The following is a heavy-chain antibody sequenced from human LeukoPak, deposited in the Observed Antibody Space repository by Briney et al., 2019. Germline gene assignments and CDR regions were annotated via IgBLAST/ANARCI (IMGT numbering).Heavy chain of an antibody. Sequence: PSETLSLTCTVSGGSISSSSYYWGWFRQPPGTGLEWIGSIYYSGSTYYNPSLKSRVTISVDTSKNQFSLKLSSVTAADTAVYYCARHRRGYYGSGSYYPYYFDYWGQGTLVTVSS. CDR3: ARHRRGYYGSGSYYPYYFDY. V-gene: IGHV4-39*01. J-gene: IGHJ4*02. CDR1: GGSISSSSYY. D-gene: IGHD3-10*01. CDR2: IYYSGST.